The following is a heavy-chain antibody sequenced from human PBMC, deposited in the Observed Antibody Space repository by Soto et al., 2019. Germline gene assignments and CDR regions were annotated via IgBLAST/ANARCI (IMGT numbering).Heavy chain of an antibody. CDR3: ARAPSGPRYYYYMDV. CDR2: IWYDGSNK. D-gene: IGHD3-3*01. J-gene: IGHJ6*03. CDR1: GFTFSSYG. V-gene: IGHV3-33*01. Sequence: QVQLVESGGGVVQPGRSLRLSCAASGFTFSSYGMHWVRQAPGKGLEWVAVIWYDGSNKYYADSVKGRFTISRDNSKNTLYLQMNSLRAEDTAVYYCARAPSGPRYYYYMDVWGKGTTVTVSS.